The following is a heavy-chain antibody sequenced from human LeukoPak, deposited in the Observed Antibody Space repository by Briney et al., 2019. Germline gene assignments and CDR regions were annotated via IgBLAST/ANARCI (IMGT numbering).Heavy chain of an antibody. CDR3: ASRWYHFGY. V-gene: IGHV3-48*01. D-gene: IGHD4-23*01. CDR1: GFTFNTYT. J-gene: IGHJ4*02. CDR2: ISGSSGII. Sequence: GGSLRLSCAASGFTFNTYTMNWVRQAPGKGLEWVSYISGSSGIIDYADSVRGRFTISRDNAKNSLYLQMNSLRAEDTAVYYCASRWYHFGYWGQGTLVTVSS.